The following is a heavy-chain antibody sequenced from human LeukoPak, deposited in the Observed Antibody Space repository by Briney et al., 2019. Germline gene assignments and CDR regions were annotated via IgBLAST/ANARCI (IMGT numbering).Heavy chain of an antibody. J-gene: IGHJ6*02. Sequence: GGSLRLSCAASGFTVSSNYMSWVRQAPGEGQEWVSVIYSGGSTYYADSVKGRFTISRDNSKNTLYLQMTGLKAGDTAVYGCARGGGLDVWGQGATVTVSS. CDR2: IYSGGST. CDR1: GFTVSSNY. D-gene: IGHD3-16*01. CDR3: ARGGGLDV. V-gene: IGHV3-53*01.